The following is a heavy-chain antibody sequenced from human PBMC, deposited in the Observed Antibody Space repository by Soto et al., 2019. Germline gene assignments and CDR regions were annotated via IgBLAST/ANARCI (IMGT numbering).Heavy chain of an antibody. CDR1: GYSFVSHG. V-gene: IGHV1-18*04. D-gene: IGHD2-8*02. CDR3: AGDVQHWWEYATGGFDY. Sequence: QIQLVQSGPEVKKPGASVRLSCKASGYSFVSHGISWVRQAPGQGLEWMAWIGPYKGGTKYAQRLQGRVTVTTEPHTCSVYMELRNLGPYDTAFYYCAGDVQHWWEYATGGFDYWGQGPLVAVSS. CDR2: IGPYKGGT. J-gene: IGHJ4*02.